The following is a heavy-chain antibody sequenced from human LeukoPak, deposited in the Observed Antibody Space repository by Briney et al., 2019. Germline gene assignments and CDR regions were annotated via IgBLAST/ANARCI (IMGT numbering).Heavy chain of an antibody. CDR1: GYTFCDFY. D-gene: IGHD3-3*02. CDR2: INTKSGDT. V-gene: IGHV1-2*02. J-gene: IGHJ4*02. Sequence: GASGKLSCTASGYTFCDFYILLVRQAPGHGLGYLRWINTKSGDTYSPQRFQGRVTMTRDASISTAYMELSSLRSDDTAVYFCARVRLADERAWAYWGQGTMVTVSS. CDR3: ARVRLADERAWAY.